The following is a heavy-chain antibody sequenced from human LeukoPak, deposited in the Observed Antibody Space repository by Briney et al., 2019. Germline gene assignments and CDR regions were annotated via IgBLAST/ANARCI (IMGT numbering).Heavy chain of an antibody. J-gene: IGHJ6*03. D-gene: IGHD6-13*01. CDR2: IYPGDSDT. CDR1: GYSFTSYW. Sequence: GESLKISCKGSGYSFTSYWIGWVRQLPGKALEWMGIIYPGDSDTRYSPSFQGQVTISADKSISIAYLQWSSLKASDTAMYYCARHVVSSSWYYYYYYMDVWGKGTTVTVSS. V-gene: IGHV5-51*01. CDR3: ARHVVSSSWYYYYYYMDV.